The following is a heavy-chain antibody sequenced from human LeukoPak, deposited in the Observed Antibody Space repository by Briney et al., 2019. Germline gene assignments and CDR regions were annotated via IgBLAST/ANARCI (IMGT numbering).Heavy chain of an antibody. CDR1: GFTFSNHG. Sequence: GGSLRLSCAASGFTFSNHGMNWVRQAPGKGLEWLSGVSPPGGGTYYADSVKGRFTISRDDSKNTLYLQMNSLRAEDTAVYYCAKPAKTDYADYWGQGTLVTVSS. V-gene: IGHV3-23*01. CDR3: AKPAKTDYADY. D-gene: IGHD1-14*01. J-gene: IGHJ4*02. CDR2: VSPPGGGT.